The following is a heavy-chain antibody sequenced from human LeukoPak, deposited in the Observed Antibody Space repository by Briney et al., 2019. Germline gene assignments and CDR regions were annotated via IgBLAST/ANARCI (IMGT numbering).Heavy chain of an antibody. CDR1: GFTFSSYA. V-gene: IGHV3-23*01. D-gene: IGHD6-19*01. CDR2: ISGSGGSA. CDR3: AKGSSSGGTRNWFDP. J-gene: IGHJ5*02. Sequence: PGGSLRLSCAASGFTFSSYAMSWVRQAPGKGPEWVSAISGSGGSAYYADSVKGRFTISRDNSKNTLYLQMNSLRAEDTAIYYCAKGSSSGGTRNWFDPWGQGTLVTVSS.